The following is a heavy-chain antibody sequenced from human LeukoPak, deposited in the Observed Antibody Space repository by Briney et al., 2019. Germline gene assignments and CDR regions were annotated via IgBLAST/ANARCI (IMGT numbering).Heavy chain of an antibody. CDR3: AKDQGRVLRFLEWLSLFDY. Sequence: GGSLRLSCAASGFSFSNYAMSWVRQAPGKGLEWVSGISGSGGSTYYADSVKGRFTISRDNSKNTLYLQMNSLRDEDTAVYYCAKDQGRVLRFLEWLSLFDYWGQGTLVTVSS. CDR2: ISGSGGST. D-gene: IGHD3-3*01. J-gene: IGHJ4*02. CDR1: GFSFSNYA. V-gene: IGHV3-23*01.